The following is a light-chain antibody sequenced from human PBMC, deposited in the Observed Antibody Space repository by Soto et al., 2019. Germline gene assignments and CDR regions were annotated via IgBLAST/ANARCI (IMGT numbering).Light chain of an antibody. V-gene: IGLV2-14*01. CDR2: EVT. Sequence: QSVLTQPASVSGSPGQSITISCTGTSSDIGSYNFVSWYQQHPGKAPKLMIYEVTNRPSGVSNRFPGSKSGNTASLTISGLQAEDEAEYYCSSYTSSSTLVVFGGGTKVTVL. J-gene: IGLJ2*01. CDR3: SSYTSSSTLVV. CDR1: SSDIGSYNF.